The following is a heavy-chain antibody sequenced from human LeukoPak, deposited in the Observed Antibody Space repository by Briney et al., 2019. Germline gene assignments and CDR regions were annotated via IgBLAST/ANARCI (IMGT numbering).Heavy chain of an antibody. CDR3: AIHSGWYDY. Sequence: GGSLRLSCAASGFTFSSYAMHWVRQAPGKGLEWVAVISYDGSNKYYADSEKGRFAISRDNSKNTLYLQMNSLRAEDTAVYYCAIHSGWYDYWGQGTLVTVSS. CDR2: ISYDGSNK. J-gene: IGHJ4*02. CDR1: GFTFSSYA. V-gene: IGHV3-30*09. D-gene: IGHD6-19*01.